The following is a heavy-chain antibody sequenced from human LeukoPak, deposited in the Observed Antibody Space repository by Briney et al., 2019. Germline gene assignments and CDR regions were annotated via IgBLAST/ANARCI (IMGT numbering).Heavy chain of an antibody. CDR1: GFTLSTYG. J-gene: IGHJ3*02. CDR3: ASLLPRDPDAFDI. V-gene: IGHV3-48*04. CDR2: ISSSGSTI. D-gene: IGHD2-15*01. Sequence: GGSLRLSCAVSGFTLSTYGMHWVRQAPGKGLEWVSYISSSGSTIYYADSVKGRFTISRDNAKNSLYLQMNSLRAEDTAVYYCASLLPRDPDAFDIWGQGTMVTVSS.